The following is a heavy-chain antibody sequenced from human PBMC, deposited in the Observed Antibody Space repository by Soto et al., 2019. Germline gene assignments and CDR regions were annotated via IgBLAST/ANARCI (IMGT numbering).Heavy chain of an antibody. Sequence: RASVKVSCKASGYTFTSYDINWVRQATGQGLEWMGWMNPNSGNTGYAQKFQGRVTMTRNTSISTAYMELSSLRSEDTAVYYCARGASTVGIYYYYYYMDVWGKGTTVTVSS. CDR2: MNPNSGNT. V-gene: IGHV1-8*01. D-gene: IGHD2-15*01. CDR1: GYTFTSYD. J-gene: IGHJ6*03. CDR3: ARGASTVGIYYYYYYMDV.